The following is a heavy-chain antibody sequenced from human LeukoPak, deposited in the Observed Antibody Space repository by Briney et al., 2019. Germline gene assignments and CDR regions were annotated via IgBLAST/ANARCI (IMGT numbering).Heavy chain of an antibody. CDR2: IYHSGST. CDR1: GGSISSGGYS. D-gene: IGHD3-10*01. CDR3: AREGPITMVRGVMSRIYYFDY. V-gene: IGHV4-30-2*01. Sequence: SETLSLTCAVSGGSISSGGYSWSWIRQPPGKGLEWIGYIYHSGSTYYNPSLKSRVTISVDRSKNQFSLKLSSVTAADTAVYYCAREGPITMVRGVMSRIYYFDYWGQGTLVTVSS. J-gene: IGHJ4*02.